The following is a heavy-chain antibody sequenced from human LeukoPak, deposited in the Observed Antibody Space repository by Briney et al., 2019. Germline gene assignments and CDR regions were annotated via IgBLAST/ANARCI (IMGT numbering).Heavy chain of an antibody. CDR1: GGSISSSSYY. CDR2: IYYSGST. Sequence: PSETLSLTCTVSGGSISSSSYYWGWIRQPPGKGLEWIGSIYYSGSTYYNPSLKSRVTISVDTSKNQFSLKLSSVTAAGTAVYYCARWGVKYSSSWLRLQYFDYWGQGTLVTVSS. CDR3: ARWGVKYSSSWLRLQYFDY. V-gene: IGHV4-39*01. J-gene: IGHJ4*02. D-gene: IGHD6-13*01.